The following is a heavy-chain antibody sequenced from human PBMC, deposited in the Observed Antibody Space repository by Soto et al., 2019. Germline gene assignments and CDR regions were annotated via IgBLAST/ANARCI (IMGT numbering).Heavy chain of an antibody. CDR3: AKKGLTSNGRDYFDP. J-gene: IGHJ5*02. Sequence: EVQLLESGGGLVQPGGSLRLSCAASGFAFSSYAMNWVRQAPGEGLEWVSIISGSGRTIYYADSVKGRFVISRDNSKNTLYLQMNSLRAEDTAVYYCAKKGLTSNGRDYFDPWGQGALVTVSS. CDR2: ISGSGRTI. V-gene: IGHV3-23*01. D-gene: IGHD2-8*01. CDR1: GFAFSSYA.